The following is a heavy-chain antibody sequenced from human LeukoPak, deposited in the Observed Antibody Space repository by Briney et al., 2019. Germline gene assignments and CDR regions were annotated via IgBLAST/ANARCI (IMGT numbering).Heavy chain of an antibody. CDR1: GFTFRTYW. Sequence: GGSLRLSCAASGFTFRTYWMHWVRQAPGKGLLWVSRINTDGSGTIYADSVKGRFTISRDNGKGFLYLQMSSLRDEDTAVYYCVRERNYYYYDSRGQGTLVTVSS. D-gene: IGHD3-10*01. V-gene: IGHV3-74*01. CDR3: VRERNYYYYDS. CDR2: INTDGSGT. J-gene: IGHJ4*02.